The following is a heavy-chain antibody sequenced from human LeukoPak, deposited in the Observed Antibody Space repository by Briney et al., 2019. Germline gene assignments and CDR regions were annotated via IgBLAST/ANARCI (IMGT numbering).Heavy chain of an antibody. CDR2: IYADGNT. V-gene: IGHV3-23*03. CDR3: ARGGAARPDF. Sequence: GGSLRLSRAASGLTFSSYAMSWVRQAPGRGLEWVSFIYADGNTYYADSVKGRFTISRDNAKNSLYLQMNSLRVEDTAVYYCARGGAARPDFWGQGTLVTVSS. J-gene: IGHJ4*02. D-gene: IGHD6-6*01. CDR1: GLTFSSYA.